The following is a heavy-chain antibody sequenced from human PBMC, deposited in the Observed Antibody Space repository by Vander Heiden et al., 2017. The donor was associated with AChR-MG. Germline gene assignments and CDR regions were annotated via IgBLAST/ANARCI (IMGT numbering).Heavy chain of an antibody. Sequence: EVQLVESGGGLVQPGRSLRLSCAASGFPFDDYAMHWVRQGPGKGLGWVSGISWNSGSIGYADAVKGRFTISRDNAKNSLYLQMNSLRAEDTALYYCAKDSVGDGPAFDIWGQGTMVTVSS. CDR3: AKDSVGDGPAFDI. V-gene: IGHV3-9*01. D-gene: IGHD2-21*02. CDR1: GFPFDDYA. J-gene: IGHJ3*02. CDR2: ISWNSGSI.